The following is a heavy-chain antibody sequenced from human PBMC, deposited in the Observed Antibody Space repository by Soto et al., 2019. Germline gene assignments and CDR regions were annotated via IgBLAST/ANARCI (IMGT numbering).Heavy chain of an antibody. J-gene: IGHJ6*02. CDR2: IIPILGIA. CDR1: GGTFSSYT. V-gene: IGHV1-69*08. D-gene: IGHD3-22*01. CDR3: AREGLDYYDSSGYYPYYYYGMDV. Sequence: QVQLVQSGAEVKKPGSSVKVSCKASGGTFSSYTISWVRQAPGQGLEWMGRIIPILGIANYAQKFQGRVRMTEDKSTSTAYMELSSLRSEDTAVYYCAREGLDYYDSSGYYPYYYYGMDVWGQGTTVTVSS.